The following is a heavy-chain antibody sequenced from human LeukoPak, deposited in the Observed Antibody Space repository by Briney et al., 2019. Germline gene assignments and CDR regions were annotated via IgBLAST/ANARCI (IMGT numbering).Heavy chain of an antibody. CDR1: GFTFSTYA. D-gene: IGHD3-22*01. CDR3: ARAYEIVVVITANFDY. J-gene: IGHJ4*02. Sequence: GGSLRLSCAASGFTFSTYAMSWVRRAPGKGLEWVSAISGSGGTTYYADSVKGRFTISRDNSKNTLCLQMNSLRAEDTAVYYCARAYEIVVVITANFDYWGQGTLVTVSS. V-gene: IGHV3-23*01. CDR2: ISGSGGTT.